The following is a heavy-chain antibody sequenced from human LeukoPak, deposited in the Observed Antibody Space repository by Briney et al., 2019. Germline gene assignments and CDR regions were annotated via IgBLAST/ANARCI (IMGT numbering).Heavy chain of an antibody. CDR1: GFTVSSYY. CDR3: ARGGVNYWNPRY. Sequence: GGSLRLASVASGFTVSSYYMCWVRQAPGKGLEWVTLLYTGGTTYYADSVEGRFTISRDDSKNTIYLQMNTLSAEDTAVYYCARGGVNYWNPRYWGQGTLVTVSS. D-gene: IGHD1-1*01. CDR2: LYTGGTT. V-gene: IGHV3-53*01. J-gene: IGHJ4*02.